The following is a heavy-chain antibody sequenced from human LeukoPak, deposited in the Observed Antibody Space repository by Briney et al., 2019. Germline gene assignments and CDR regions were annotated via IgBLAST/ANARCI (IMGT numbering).Heavy chain of an antibody. CDR3: ARPRYCSGGSCLNWFDP. J-gene: IGHJ5*02. Sequence: ASVKVSCKASGYTFTGYYMHWVRQAPGQALEWMGWINPNSGGTNYAQKFQGRVTMTRDTSTSTAYMELSNLRSDDTAVYYCARPRYCSGGSCLNWFDPWGQGTLVTVSS. V-gene: IGHV1-2*02. D-gene: IGHD2-15*01. CDR2: INPNSGGT. CDR1: GYTFTGYY.